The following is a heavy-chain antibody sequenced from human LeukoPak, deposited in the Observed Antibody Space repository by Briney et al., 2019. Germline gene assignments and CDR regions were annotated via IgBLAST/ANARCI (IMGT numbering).Heavy chain of an antibody. Sequence: GGSLRLSCAASGFTFSSYAMSWVRQAPGKGLEWVAFIRYDGSNKYYADSVKGRFTISRDNSKNTLYLQMNSLRAEDTAVYYCAKDRGGSWYGGAFDIWGQGTMVTVSS. CDR1: GFTFSSYA. V-gene: IGHV3-30*02. D-gene: IGHD6-13*01. CDR3: AKDRGGSWYGGAFDI. CDR2: IRYDGSNK. J-gene: IGHJ3*02.